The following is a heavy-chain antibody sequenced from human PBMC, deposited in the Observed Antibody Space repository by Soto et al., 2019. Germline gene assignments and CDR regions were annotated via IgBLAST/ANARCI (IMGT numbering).Heavy chain of an antibody. D-gene: IGHD2-2*01. Sequence: QMQLVESGGGVVQPGRSLRLSCAASEFTFKSYGMHWVRQAQGKGLAWVPVISFDGNRKHYADSVRGRFSISRDNSKNTLYLQMNSLRTEDTAIYYCARDSYRGDVVLTPAPYGNDYWGRGTLVTVSS. J-gene: IGHJ4*02. CDR1: EFTFKSYG. CDR3: ARDSYRGDVVLTPAPYGNDY. CDR2: ISFDGNRK. V-gene: IGHV3-30*03.